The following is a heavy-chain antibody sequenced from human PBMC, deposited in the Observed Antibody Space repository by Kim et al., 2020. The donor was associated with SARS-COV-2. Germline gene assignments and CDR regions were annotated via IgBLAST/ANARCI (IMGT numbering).Heavy chain of an antibody. D-gene: IGHD2-8*01. J-gene: IGHJ4*02. Sequence: AKKFQGRVTMTRDTSTSTVYMELSSLRSEDTAVYYCARFEEVSPRGYFDYWGQGTLVTVSS. V-gene: IGHV1-46*01. CDR3: ARFEEVSPRGYFDY.